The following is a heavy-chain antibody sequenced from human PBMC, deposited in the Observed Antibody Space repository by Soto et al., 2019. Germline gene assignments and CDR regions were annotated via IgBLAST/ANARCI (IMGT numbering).Heavy chain of an antibody. Sequence: SETLSLTCSISGGSISRYYWSWIRQPPGKGLEWIGYIDYSGSANYNPSLKSRVTISVDTSKNQFSLKLSSVTAADTAVYYCARDSKRGYSGYDKLDYWGQGTLVTVSS. CDR3: ARDSKRGYSGYDKLDY. CDR2: IDYSGSA. J-gene: IGHJ4*02. CDR1: GGSISRYY. V-gene: IGHV4-59*01. D-gene: IGHD5-12*01.